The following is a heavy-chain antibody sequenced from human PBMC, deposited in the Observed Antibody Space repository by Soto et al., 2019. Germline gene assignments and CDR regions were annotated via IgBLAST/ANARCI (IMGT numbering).Heavy chain of an antibody. CDR3: ASSFHSYYGSGSGYDYFDY. V-gene: IGHV4-59*01. CDR1: GGSISSYY. J-gene: IGHJ4*02. CDR2: IYYSGST. Sequence: PSETLSLTCTVSGGSISSYYWSWIRQPPGKGLEWIGYIYYSGSTNYNPSLKSRVTISVDTSKNQFSLKLSSVTAADTAVYYCASSFHSYYGSGSGYDYFDYWGQGTLVTVSS. D-gene: IGHD3-10*01.